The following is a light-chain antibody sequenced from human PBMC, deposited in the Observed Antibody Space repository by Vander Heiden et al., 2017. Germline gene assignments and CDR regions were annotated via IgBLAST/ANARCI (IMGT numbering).Light chain of an antibody. CDR2: EVN. CDR1: SSAVGSYNL. CDR3: SSYAGSGIFVV. J-gene: IGLJ2*01. V-gene: IGLV2-23*02. Sequence: QSALTPPASVSGSPGQSIPISCTGSSSAVGSYNLVSWYQQHPGKAPKLLIYEVNRWPSGVSTRFSGSKSGNTAFLTISGLQTEDEADYFCSSYAGSGIFVVFGGGTKLTVL.